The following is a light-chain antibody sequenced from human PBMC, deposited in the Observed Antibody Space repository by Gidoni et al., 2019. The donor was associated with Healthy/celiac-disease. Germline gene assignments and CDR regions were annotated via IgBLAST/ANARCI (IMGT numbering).Light chain of an antibody. CDR1: SSDVGGYNY. Sequence: QSALTQPASVSGSPGQPITISCTGTSSDVGGYNYVSWYQQHPGKAPKLMIYEVSNRPSGVSNRCSGSKSGNTASLTSSGLQAEDEADYYCSSYTSSSTYVFGTGTKVTVL. CDR3: SSYTSSSTYV. J-gene: IGLJ1*01. CDR2: EVS. V-gene: IGLV2-14*01.